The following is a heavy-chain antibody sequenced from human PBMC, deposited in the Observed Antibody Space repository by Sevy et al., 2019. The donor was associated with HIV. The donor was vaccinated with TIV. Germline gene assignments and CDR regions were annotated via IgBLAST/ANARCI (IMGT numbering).Heavy chain of an antibody. CDR1: GFTFSYAW. J-gene: IGHJ6*02. Sequence: GGSLRLSCAPSGFTFSYAWMSWVRQAPGKGLEWVGRIKSKADGGTTDYAAPVKGRFTISRDDSKNTLYLQMTSLKTEDTAVYYCSTDPIIVLLVTDGMDVWGQGTTVTVSS. CDR3: STDPIIVLLVTDGMDV. V-gene: IGHV3-15*01. D-gene: IGHD2-8*02. CDR2: IKSKADGGTT.